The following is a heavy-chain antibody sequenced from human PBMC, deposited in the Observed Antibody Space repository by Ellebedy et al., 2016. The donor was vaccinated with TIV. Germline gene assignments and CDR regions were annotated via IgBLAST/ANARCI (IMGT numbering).Heavy chain of an antibody. J-gene: IGHJ6*02. V-gene: IGHV4-34*01. CDR3: AGVITRSYYYYYGMDV. CDR1: GGSFSGYY. D-gene: IGHD3-22*01. Sequence: SETLSLXXAVYGGSFSGYYWSWIRQPPGKGLEWIGEINHSGSTYYNPSLKSRVTISVDTSKNQFSLKLSSVTAADTAVYYCAGVITRSYYYYYGMDVWGQGTTVTVSS. CDR2: INHSGST.